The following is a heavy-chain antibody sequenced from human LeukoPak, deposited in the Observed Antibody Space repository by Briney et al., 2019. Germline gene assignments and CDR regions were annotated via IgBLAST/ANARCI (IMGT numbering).Heavy chain of an antibody. D-gene: IGHD1-26*01. Sequence: GGSLRLSCAASGFTFSSYSMNWVRQAPGKGLEWVSYISSSSSTIYYADPVKGRFTISRDNAKNSLYLQMISLRAEDTAVYYCAKDRAYSGTYYGLFDYWGQGTLVTVSS. V-gene: IGHV3-48*04. CDR1: GFTFSSYS. CDR2: ISSSSSTI. J-gene: IGHJ4*02. CDR3: AKDRAYSGTYYGLFDY.